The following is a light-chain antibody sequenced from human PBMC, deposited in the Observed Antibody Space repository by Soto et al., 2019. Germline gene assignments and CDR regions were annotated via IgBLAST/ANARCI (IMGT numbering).Light chain of an antibody. CDR1: SSNIGAGYD. Sequence: QSVLTQPPSVSGAQGQRVTISCTGSSSNIGAGYDVHWYQQLPRTAPKLLIYDSSNRPSGVPDRFSGSKSGTSASLVITGLQAEDEADYYCQSYDNSLNAVIFGGGTKLTVL. CDR3: QSYDNSLNAVI. J-gene: IGLJ2*01. CDR2: DSS. V-gene: IGLV1-40*01.